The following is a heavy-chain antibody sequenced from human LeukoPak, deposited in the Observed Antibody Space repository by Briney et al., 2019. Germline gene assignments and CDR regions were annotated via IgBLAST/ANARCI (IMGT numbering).Heavy chain of an antibody. V-gene: IGHV3-30*02. Sequence: GGSLRLSCAASGFTFSSYAMTWVRQAPGKGLEWVAFIRYDGSNKYYADSVKGRFTISRDNSKNTLYLQMDSLRAEDTAVYYCAKDSPPTIAAHNSVGYWGQGTLVTVSS. J-gene: IGHJ4*02. D-gene: IGHD6-6*01. CDR3: AKDSPPTIAAHNSVGY. CDR1: GFTFSSYA. CDR2: IRYDGSNK.